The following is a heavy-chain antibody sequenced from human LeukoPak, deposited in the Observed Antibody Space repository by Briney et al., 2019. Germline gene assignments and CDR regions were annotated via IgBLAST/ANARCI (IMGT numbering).Heavy chain of an antibody. D-gene: IGHD6-19*01. V-gene: IGHV3-30-3*01. CDR1: GFTFSSYA. CDR2: ISYDGSNR. Sequence: GGSLRLSCAVSGFTFSSYAMSWVRQAPGKGLGWVAVISYDGSNRYYADSVKGRFTISRDNSKNTLYLQMNSLRAEDTAVYYCARRGSSGCFDYWGQGTLVTVSS. CDR3: ARRGSSGCFDY. J-gene: IGHJ4*02.